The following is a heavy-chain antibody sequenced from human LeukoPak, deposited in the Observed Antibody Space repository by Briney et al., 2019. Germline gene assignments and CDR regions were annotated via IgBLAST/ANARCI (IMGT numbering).Heavy chain of an antibody. J-gene: IGHJ4*02. CDR2: IKSKTDGGTT. Sequence: GGSLRLSNAASGFSFSNAWMSWVRQAPGKGLEWVGRIKSKTDGGTTDYAAPVKGRFTISRDDSKNTLYLQMNSLKTEDTAVYYCTTAGHDSSGYYHDYWGQGTLVTVSS. V-gene: IGHV3-15*01. CDR3: TTAGHDSSGYYHDY. D-gene: IGHD3-22*01. CDR1: GFSFSNAW.